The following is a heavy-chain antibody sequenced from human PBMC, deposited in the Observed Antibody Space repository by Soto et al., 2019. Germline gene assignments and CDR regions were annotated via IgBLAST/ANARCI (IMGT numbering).Heavy chain of an antibody. CDR1: GFSLSTSGVG. V-gene: IGHV2-5*01. CDR2: IYWSGDE. J-gene: IGHJ3*02. D-gene: IGHD6-6*01. CDR3: ARGLATLPVFAFDI. Sequence: QGTLKESGPTLVKPTQTLTLTCSFSGFSLSTSGVGVGWIRQSPGKALEWLALIYWSGDEHYRPSLKSRLSITTDTSKNHVVLIMTDMDPVDTATYYCARGLATLPVFAFDIWGQGTMVTVSS.